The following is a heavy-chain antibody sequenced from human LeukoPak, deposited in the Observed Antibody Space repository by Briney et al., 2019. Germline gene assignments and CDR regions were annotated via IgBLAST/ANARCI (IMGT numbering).Heavy chain of an antibody. CDR2: ISYDGSNK. J-gene: IGHJ6*02. V-gene: IGHV3-30*18. D-gene: IGHD2-2*01. CDR1: GFTFSSYG. Sequence: GGSLRLSCAASGFTFSSYGMHWVRQAPGKGLEWVAVISYDGSNKYYADSVKGRFTISRDNSKNTLYLQMNSLRAEDTAVYYCAKDRGCSSTSCYAYYYYYGMDVWGQGTTVTVSS. CDR3: AKDRGCSSTSCYAYYYYYGMDV.